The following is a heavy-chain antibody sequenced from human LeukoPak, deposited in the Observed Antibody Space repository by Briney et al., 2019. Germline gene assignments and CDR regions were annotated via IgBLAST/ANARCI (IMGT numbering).Heavy chain of an antibody. J-gene: IGHJ2*01. D-gene: IGHD3-22*01. V-gene: IGHV4-4*08. CDR3: ARRAYYDSSGYHPTSGYFDL. CDR1: GGSMFSYY. Sequence: SETLSLTCSVSGGSMFSYYWNWIRQPPGKGPEWIGYIYSNGITKYSPSLRSRGTISFATSRNQFSLRLTSVTAADTAIYYCARRAYYDSSGYHPTSGYFDLWGRGTLVTVSS. CDR2: IYSNGIT.